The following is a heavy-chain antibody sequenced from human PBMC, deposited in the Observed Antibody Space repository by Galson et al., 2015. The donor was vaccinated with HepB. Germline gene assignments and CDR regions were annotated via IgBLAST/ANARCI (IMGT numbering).Heavy chain of an antibody. Sequence: SLRLSCAASGFTFSSYSMNWVRQAPGKGLEWVSSISSSSSTIYYADSVKGRFTISRDNAKNSLYLQMNSLRAEDTAVYYCARKYCSSTSCYYYYYMDVWGKGTTVTVSS. CDR3: ARKYCSSTSCYYYYYMDV. CDR1: GFTFSSYS. J-gene: IGHJ6*03. D-gene: IGHD2-2*01. CDR2: ISSSSSTI. V-gene: IGHV3-48*01.